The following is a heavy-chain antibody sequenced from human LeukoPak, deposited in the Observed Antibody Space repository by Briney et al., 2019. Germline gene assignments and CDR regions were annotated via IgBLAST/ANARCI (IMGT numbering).Heavy chain of an antibody. V-gene: IGHV7-4-1*02. CDR1: GYTFTSYD. Sequence: ASVKVSCKASGYTFTSYDINWVRQAPGQGLEWMGWINTNTGSPTYAPGFTGRFVFSLDTSVSTAYLQINSLKAEDSAVYYCARVGWPYYDYYMDVWGKGTTVTVSS. CDR3: ARVGWPYYDYYMDV. CDR2: INTNTGSP. J-gene: IGHJ6*03. D-gene: IGHD2-15*01.